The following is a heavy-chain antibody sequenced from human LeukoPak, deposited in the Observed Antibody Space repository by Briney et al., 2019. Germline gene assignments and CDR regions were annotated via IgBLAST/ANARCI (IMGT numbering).Heavy chain of an antibody. CDR3: ARRWGNIVGVTYEY. Sequence: SETLSLTCAVYGGSFSGYYCSWIRQPPGKGLEWIGEINHSGSTNYNPSLKSRVTISVDTSKNQFSLKLSSVTAVDTAVYYCARRWGNIVGVTYEYWGQGNLVTVSS. V-gene: IGHV4-34*01. D-gene: IGHD3-16*01. CDR2: INHSGST. CDR1: GGSFSGYY. J-gene: IGHJ4*02.